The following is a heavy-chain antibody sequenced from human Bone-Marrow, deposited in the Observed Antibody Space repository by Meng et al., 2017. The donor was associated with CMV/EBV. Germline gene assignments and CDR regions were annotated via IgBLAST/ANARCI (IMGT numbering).Heavy chain of an antibody. J-gene: IGHJ4*02. V-gene: IGHV3-23*03. CDR1: GFTFSSYA. CDR2: IYSGGSST. CDR3: AKLGD. D-gene: IGHD3-16*01. Sequence: GESLKISCAASGFTFSSYAMSWVRQAPGKGLEWVSVIYSGGSSTYYADSVKGRFTISRDNSKNTLYLQMNSLRVDDTAVYYCAKLGDWGQGTLVTVSS.